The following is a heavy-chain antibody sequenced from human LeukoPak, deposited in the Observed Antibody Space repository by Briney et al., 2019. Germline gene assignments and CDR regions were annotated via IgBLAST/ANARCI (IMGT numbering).Heavy chain of an antibody. CDR2: ISYDGSNK. Sequence: GGSLRLSCAASGFTFSSYGMHWVRQAPGKGLEWVAVISYDGSNKYYADSVKGRFTISRDNSKDTLYLQMNSLRAEDTAVYYCAKDRGAFGHLTDYWGQGTLVTVSS. V-gene: IGHV3-30*18. CDR3: AKDRGAFGHLTDY. CDR1: GFTFSSYG. J-gene: IGHJ4*02. D-gene: IGHD3-16*01.